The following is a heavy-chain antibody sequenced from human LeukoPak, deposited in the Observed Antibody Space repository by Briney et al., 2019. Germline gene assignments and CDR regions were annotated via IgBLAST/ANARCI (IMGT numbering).Heavy chain of an antibody. V-gene: IGHV1-18*01. J-gene: IGHJ5*02. CDR2: ISAYNGNT. CDR3: AGVSESSTSRPNWFDP. D-gene: IGHD2-2*01. Sequence: GASVKVSCKASGYTFTSYGISWVRQAPGQGLEWMGWISAYNGNTNYAQKLQGRVTMTTDTSTSTAYMELRSLRSDDTAVYYCAGVSESSTSRPNWFDPWGQGTLVTVSS. CDR1: GYTFTSYG.